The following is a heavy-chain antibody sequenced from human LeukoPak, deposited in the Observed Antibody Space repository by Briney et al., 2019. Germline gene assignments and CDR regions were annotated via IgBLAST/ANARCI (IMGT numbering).Heavy chain of an antibody. CDR1: GGSISSGCYC. CDR2: IYPSASH. D-gene: IGHD3-22*01. V-gene: IGHV4-30-2*01. Sequence: KTSETLSLTCAVSGGSISSGCYCWSWIRQRPGKGLEWFMYIYPSASHYYNPSLKSRVTISVARSKNQFSLKLSYVTAADTAVYYCARENRSNYYDSSGYSSKSAGAFDIWGQGTMVTVSS. J-gene: IGHJ3*02. CDR3: ARENRSNYYDSSGYSSKSAGAFDI.